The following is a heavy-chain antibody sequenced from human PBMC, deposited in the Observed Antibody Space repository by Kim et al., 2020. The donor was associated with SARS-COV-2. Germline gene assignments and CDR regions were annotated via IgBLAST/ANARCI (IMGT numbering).Heavy chain of an antibody. J-gene: IGHJ6*02. CDR2: IIPIFGTR. CDR3: AREVTSQLRFEEYYYYHGMDV. CDR1: GGSFSMYA. Sequence: SVKVSCKASGGSFSMYAISWVRQAPGQGLEWMGGIIPIFGTRNYAQKFQGRVTITADESTSTAYMELSSLRSEDTAVYYCAREVTSQLRFEEYYYYHGMDVWGQGTTVTVSS. V-gene: IGHV1-69*13. D-gene: IGHD3-16*01.